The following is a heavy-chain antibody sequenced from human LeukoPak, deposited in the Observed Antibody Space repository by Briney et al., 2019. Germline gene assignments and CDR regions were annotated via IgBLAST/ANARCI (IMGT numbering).Heavy chain of an antibody. D-gene: IGHD3-3*01. CDR1: GFTFSSYA. J-gene: IGHJ6*03. Sequence: PGGPLRLSCAASGFTFSSYAMSWVRQAPGKGLEWVSYISSSSSTIYYADSVKGRFTISRDNAKNSLYLQMNSLRAEDTAVYYCARDSRTTIFGVVMYGDYYYYYMDVWGKGTTVTVSS. CDR2: ISSSSSTI. CDR3: ARDSRTTIFGVVMYGDYYYYYMDV. V-gene: IGHV3-48*01.